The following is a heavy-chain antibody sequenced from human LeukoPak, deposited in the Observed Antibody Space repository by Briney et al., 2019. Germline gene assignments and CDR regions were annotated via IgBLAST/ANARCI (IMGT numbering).Heavy chain of an antibody. CDR2: IYYSGST. CDR3: AKSPLWFGELLPFDP. Sequence: KPSETLSLTCTVSGGSISSYYWSWIRQPPGKGLEWIGCIYYSGSTNYNPSLKSRVTISVDTSKNQFSLKLSSVTAADTAVYYCAKSPLWFGELLPFDPWGQGTLVTVSS. V-gene: IGHV4-59*01. J-gene: IGHJ5*02. CDR1: GGSISSYY. D-gene: IGHD3-10*01.